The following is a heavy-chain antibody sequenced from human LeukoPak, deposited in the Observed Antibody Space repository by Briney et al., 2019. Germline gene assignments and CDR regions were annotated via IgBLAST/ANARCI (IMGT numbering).Heavy chain of an antibody. Sequence: TETLSLTCTVSGGSISSSSYYGGWLRQPPEKGLEWIGSIYYSGSTYYNPSLKSRVTISVDTSKNQFSLKLSSVTAADTAVYYCAHPSRDGYNSYWYFDLWGRGALVTVSS. CDR2: IYYSGST. CDR3: AHPSRDGYNSYWYFDL. CDR1: GGSISSSSYY. V-gene: IGHV4-39*07. J-gene: IGHJ2*01. D-gene: IGHD5-24*01.